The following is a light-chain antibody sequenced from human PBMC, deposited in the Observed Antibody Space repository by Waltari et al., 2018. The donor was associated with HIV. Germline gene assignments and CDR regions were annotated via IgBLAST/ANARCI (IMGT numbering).Light chain of an antibody. J-gene: IGKJ1*01. Sequence: DIQMTKSPSSLSASVGDRVTITCRASQSISSYLNWYQQKPGKAAKVLIYAASSLQSGVPSRFSGSGSGTDFTLTISRLQPEDFATYYCQQSYNTPWTFGEGTKVEIK. CDR1: QSISSY. CDR2: AAS. CDR3: QQSYNTPWT. V-gene: IGKV1-39*01.